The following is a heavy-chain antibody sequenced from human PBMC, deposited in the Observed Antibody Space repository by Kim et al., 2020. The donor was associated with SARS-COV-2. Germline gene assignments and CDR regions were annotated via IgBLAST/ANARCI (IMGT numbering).Heavy chain of an antibody. D-gene: IGHD2-2*01. CDR2: ISSSSSYI. J-gene: IGHJ3*02. CDR1: GFTFSSYS. CDR3: ARWEWHCSSTSCYRDRDAFDI. V-gene: IGHV3-21*01. Sequence: GGSLRLSCAASGFTFSSYSMNWVRQAPGKGLEWVSSISSSSSYIYYADSVKGRFTISRDNAKNSLYLQMNSLRAEDTAVYYCARWEWHCSSTSCYRDRDAFDIWGQGTMVTVSS.